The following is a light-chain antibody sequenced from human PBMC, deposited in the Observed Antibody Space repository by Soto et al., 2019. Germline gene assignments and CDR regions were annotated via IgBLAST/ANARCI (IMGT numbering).Light chain of an antibody. CDR2: DVT. J-gene: IGLJ1*01. CDR3: CSHAGTYAFV. CDR1: SNDVGGYIY. V-gene: IGLV2-11*01. Sequence: QSVLTQPRSVSGSPGQSVTVSCTGTSNDVGGYIYVSWYQQHPGNAPKLMIYDVTKRPSGVPDRFSGSKSGNTASLTISGRQGEDEADYYCCSHAGTYAFVFGTGTKVTVL.